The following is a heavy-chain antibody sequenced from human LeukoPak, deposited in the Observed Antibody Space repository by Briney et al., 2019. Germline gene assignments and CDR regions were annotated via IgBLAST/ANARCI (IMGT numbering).Heavy chain of an antibody. D-gene: IGHD3-22*01. CDR2: ISYDGSNK. CDR3: ARGDYYDSSGYYPFDY. Sequence: GGSLRLSCAASGFTFSSYAMHWVRQAPGKGLEWVAVISYDGSNKYYADSVKGRFTISRDNSKNTLYLQMNSLRAEDTAVYYCARGDYYDSSGYYPFDYWGQGTLATVSS. J-gene: IGHJ4*02. CDR1: GFTFSSYA. V-gene: IGHV3-30*01.